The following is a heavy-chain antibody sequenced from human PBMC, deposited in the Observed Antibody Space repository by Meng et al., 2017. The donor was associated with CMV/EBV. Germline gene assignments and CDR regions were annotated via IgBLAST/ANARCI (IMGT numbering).Heavy chain of an antibody. Sequence: QVQLWRAGSEVKKPGASGKVSCKASGYSFIGHYIHWVRQAPGQGLEWMGRINPNSAGTNYVEKFQGRVTMTRDTSNNIVYMELTRLTSDDTAVYYCTRSWIDSFTPDFDYWGQGTLVTVSS. CDR2: INPNSAGT. D-gene: IGHD2-2*03. V-gene: IGHV1-2*06. J-gene: IGHJ4*02. CDR1: GYSFIGHY. CDR3: TRSWIDSFTPDFDY.